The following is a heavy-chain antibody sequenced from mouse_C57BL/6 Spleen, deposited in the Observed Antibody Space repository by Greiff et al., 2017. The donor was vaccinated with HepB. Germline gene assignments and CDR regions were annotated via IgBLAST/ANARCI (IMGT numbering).Heavy chain of an antibody. J-gene: IGHJ3*01. V-gene: IGHV1-80*01. D-gene: IGHD2-4*01. Sequence: VQLQQSGAELVKPGASVKISCKASGYAFSSYWMNWVKQRPGKGLEWIGQIYPGDGDTNYNGKFKGKATLTADKSSSTAYMQLSSLTSEDAAVYFCARYDYDGAWFAYWGQGTLVTVSA. CDR2: IYPGDGDT. CDR3: ARYDYDGAWFAY. CDR1: GYAFSSYW.